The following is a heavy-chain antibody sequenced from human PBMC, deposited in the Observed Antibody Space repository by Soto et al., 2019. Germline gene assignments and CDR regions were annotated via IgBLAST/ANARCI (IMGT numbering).Heavy chain of an antibody. Sequence: QVQVVESGGGVVHPGRSLRLSCAASGFMFRIYAMHWVRQAPGKGLEWVAVISFDGNKKYYADSVQGRFGISRDSSKDTLYLQMNSLRADDTAVYYCARDVRGFGEDDYYYGMDVWGQGTTVTVSS. CDR3: ARDVRGFGEDDYYYGMDV. D-gene: IGHD3-10*01. J-gene: IGHJ6*02. V-gene: IGHV3-30*09. CDR1: GFMFRIYA. CDR2: ISFDGNKK.